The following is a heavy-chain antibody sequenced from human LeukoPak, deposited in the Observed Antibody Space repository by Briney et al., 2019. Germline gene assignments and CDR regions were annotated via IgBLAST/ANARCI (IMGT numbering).Heavy chain of an antibody. V-gene: IGHV3-9*01. CDR3: AKSLKRHSFYGMDV. J-gene: IGHJ6*02. CDR1: GFTFDDYV. CDR2: IAWNGGSI. Sequence: PGGSLRLSCAASGFTFDDYVMQWVRQAPGKGLEWVSGIAWNGGSIGYADSVKGRFAISRDNAKNSLYLQMNGLRAEDTALYYCAKSLKRHSFYGMDVWGQGTTVSVSS.